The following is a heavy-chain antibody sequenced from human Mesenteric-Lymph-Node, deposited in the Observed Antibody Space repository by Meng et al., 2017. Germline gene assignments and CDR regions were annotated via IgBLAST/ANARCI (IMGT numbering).Heavy chain of an antibody. CDR2: RFDRSKWSN. J-gene: IGHJ4*02. Sequence: GQLPQSGPGMGKPPQTLSPPCSISGDTVSSNSAAWNWSRQSRSRGLEWLGRRFDRSKWSNEYAVSVKSRITINPDTSKNQFFLQLNSVTPADTAAYYCARGYGPIHSEYNFDYWGQGTLVTVSS. CDR1: GDTVSSNSAA. D-gene: IGHD1-26*01. CDR3: ARGYGPIHSEYNFDY. V-gene: IGHV6-1*01.